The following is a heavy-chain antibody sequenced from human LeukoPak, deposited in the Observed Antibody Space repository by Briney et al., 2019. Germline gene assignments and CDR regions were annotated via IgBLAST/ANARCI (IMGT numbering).Heavy chain of an antibody. CDR1: GFTFSSYA. Sequence: PGGSLRLSCAASGFTFSSYAMSWVRQAPGKGLEWDSAISGSGGSTYYADSVKGRFTISRDNSKNTLYLQMNSLRAEDTAVYYCAKSMILIVVALFYDYWGQGTLVTVSS. J-gene: IGHJ4*02. V-gene: IGHV3-23*01. CDR2: ISGSGGST. D-gene: IGHD3-22*01. CDR3: AKSMILIVVALFYDY.